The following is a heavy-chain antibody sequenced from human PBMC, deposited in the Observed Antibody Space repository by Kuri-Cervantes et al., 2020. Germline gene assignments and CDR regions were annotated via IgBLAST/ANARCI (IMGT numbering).Heavy chain of an antibody. Sequence: GESLKISCAASGFIFSTYAMTWVRQAPGKGLEWVSEISASGGSTYYADSAKGRFTISRDNSKNTLYLQMNSLRAEDTAVYYCARDSADSSGYYPGAFDIWGQGTMVTVSS. CDR1: GFIFSTYA. D-gene: IGHD3-22*01. J-gene: IGHJ3*02. V-gene: IGHV3-23*01. CDR2: ISASGGST. CDR3: ARDSADSSGYYPGAFDI.